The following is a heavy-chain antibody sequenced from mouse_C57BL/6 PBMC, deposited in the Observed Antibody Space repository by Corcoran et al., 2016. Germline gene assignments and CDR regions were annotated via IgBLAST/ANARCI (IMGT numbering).Heavy chain of an antibody. J-gene: IGHJ2*01. Sequence: QVQLQQPGAELVKPGASVKMSCKASGYTFTSYWITWVKQRPGQGLEWIGDIYPGSGSTNYNEKFKSKATLTVDTSSSTAYMQLSSLTSEDSAVYYCARVGQLRLRGYFDYWGQGTTLTVSS. CDR3: ARVGQLRLRGYFDY. D-gene: IGHD3-2*02. CDR2: IYPGSGST. V-gene: IGHV1-55*01. CDR1: GYTFTSYW.